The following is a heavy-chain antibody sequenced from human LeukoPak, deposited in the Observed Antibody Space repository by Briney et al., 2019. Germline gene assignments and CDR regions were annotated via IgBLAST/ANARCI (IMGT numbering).Heavy chain of an antibody. CDR2: ISWDGGST. J-gene: IGHJ6*04. CDR1: GFTFDDYT. Sequence: GGSLRLSCAASGFTFDDYTMHWVRQAPGKGLEWVSLISWDGGSTYYEDSVKGRFTISRDNSKNSLYLQMNSLRTEDIAVYYCAKDKFGSKAARGGGMGVWGKGTTVTISS. D-gene: IGHD6-6*01. CDR3: AKDKFGSKAARGGGMGV. V-gene: IGHV3-43*01.